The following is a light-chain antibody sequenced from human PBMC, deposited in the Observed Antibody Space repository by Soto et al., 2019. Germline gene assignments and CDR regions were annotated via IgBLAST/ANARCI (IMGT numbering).Light chain of an antibody. CDR1: QSVSSN. Sequence: IVLTQSPATLSVSPGERATFSCRGSQSVSSNLAWYQQKPGQAPRLLIYGASIRATGIPARFSCSGSGTEFTLTISTLQSEDFAIYYCQHYNNWPPWTFGQGTKVDIK. CDR3: QHYNNWPPWT. CDR2: GAS. J-gene: IGKJ1*01. V-gene: IGKV3-15*01.